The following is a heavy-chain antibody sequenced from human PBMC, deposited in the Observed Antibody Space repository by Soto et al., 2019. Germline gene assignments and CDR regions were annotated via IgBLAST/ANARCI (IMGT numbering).Heavy chain of an antibody. D-gene: IGHD2-2*01. Sequence: PGGSLRLSCAASGFTFSGYWMTWVRQAPGKGLEWVATIKQDGSDKYYVDSVKGRFTVSRDNAKNSLYLQMNSLRAEDTAVYYCAKERGSSNWGQGTLVTVSS. CDR2: IKQDGSDK. CDR1: GFTFSGYW. CDR3: AKERGSSN. J-gene: IGHJ4*02. V-gene: IGHV3-7*01.